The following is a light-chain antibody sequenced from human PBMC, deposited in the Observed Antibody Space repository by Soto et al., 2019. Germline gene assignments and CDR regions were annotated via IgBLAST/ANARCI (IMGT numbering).Light chain of an antibody. CDR1: ESVVSNY. Sequence: EIALTQSPGSLSLSEGERATLSCRATESVVSNYLAWYQLKPGQAPRLLIYDASSRATGIPDRFSGSGSGTDFTLTISRLEPEDFAVYYCQQYGSIPLTFGQGTKVDI. J-gene: IGKJ1*01. CDR2: DAS. CDR3: QQYGSIPLT. V-gene: IGKV3-20*01.